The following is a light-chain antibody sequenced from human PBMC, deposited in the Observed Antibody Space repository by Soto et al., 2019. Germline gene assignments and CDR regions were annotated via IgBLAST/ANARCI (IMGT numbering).Light chain of an antibody. Sequence: EIEMTQSPATLSVSPGERATLSCRASQSVSSNLAWYQQKPGQTPRLLVYGASTRATGVPVRFSGSGSGTEFNLTISSLQSEDFAVYFCQQYSSWPRTFGQGTKVEIK. CDR2: GAS. CDR1: QSVSSN. J-gene: IGKJ1*01. V-gene: IGKV3-15*01. CDR3: QQYSSWPRT.